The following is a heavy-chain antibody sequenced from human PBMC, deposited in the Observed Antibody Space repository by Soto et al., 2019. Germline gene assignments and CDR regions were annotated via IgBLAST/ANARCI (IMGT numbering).Heavy chain of an antibody. Sequence: QVHLVESGGGVVQPGRSLRLSCAASGFTFSRNAIHWIRQAPGKGLEWVAAISYDGNNKYYADSVKGRFTSSRDNSKNTLYLQMNRLRAEDTALYYCAREEDPYYFDYWGQGPLVTVSS. CDR2: ISYDGNNK. CDR3: AREEDPYYFDY. V-gene: IGHV3-30-3*01. CDR1: GFTFSRNA. J-gene: IGHJ4*02.